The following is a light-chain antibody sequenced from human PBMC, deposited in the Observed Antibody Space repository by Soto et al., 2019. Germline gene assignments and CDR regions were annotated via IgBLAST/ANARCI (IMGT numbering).Light chain of an antibody. CDR2: AAS. V-gene: IGKV1-39*01. CDR3: QQSYSTPPSRT. J-gene: IGKJ4*01. Sequence: DIQMTQSPSSLSASVGDRVTITCRASQSISTYLNWYQKKPGKAPKLLIYAASSLESGVPSRFSGSGSGTEFTLTILILQPEHFATYYCQQSYSTPPSRTFGGGTKVEIK. CDR1: QSISTY.